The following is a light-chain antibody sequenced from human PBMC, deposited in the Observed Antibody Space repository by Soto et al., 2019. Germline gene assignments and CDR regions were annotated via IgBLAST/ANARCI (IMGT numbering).Light chain of an antibody. CDR2: EAS. CDR3: QQYYSYST. V-gene: IGKV1-5*03. CDR1: RSISSW. Sequence: DIQMTQSPSTLSASVGDRVTITCRASRSISSWLAWFQQKPGKAPKLMIYEASSLQSGVPSRFSGSGSGTEFTLTISSLQPDDFATYYCQQYYSYSTFGGGTKVEIK. J-gene: IGKJ4*01.